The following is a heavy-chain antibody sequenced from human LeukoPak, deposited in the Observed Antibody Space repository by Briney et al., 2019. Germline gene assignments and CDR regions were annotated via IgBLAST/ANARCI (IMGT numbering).Heavy chain of an antibody. Sequence: SVKVSCKASGYTFTSYGISWVRQAPGQGLEWMGGIIPIFGTANYAQKFQGRVTITADESTSTAYMELSSLRSEDTAVYYCARDEWYCSSTSCYALDSYGMDVWGQGTTVTVSS. V-gene: IGHV1-69*13. CDR3: ARDEWYCSSTSCYALDSYGMDV. CDR1: GYTFTSYG. D-gene: IGHD2-2*01. CDR2: IIPIFGTA. J-gene: IGHJ6*02.